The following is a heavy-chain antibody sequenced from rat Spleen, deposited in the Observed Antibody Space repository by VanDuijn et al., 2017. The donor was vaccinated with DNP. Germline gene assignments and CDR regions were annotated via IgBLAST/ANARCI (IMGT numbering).Heavy chain of an antibody. J-gene: IGHJ2*01. V-gene: IGHV5-22*01. CDR2: IGSHGYAP. CDR3: ARDRGYNSGDFFDY. CDR1: GFSFSYYY. D-gene: IGHD1-1*01. Sequence: EVQLVESGGGLVQPGRSLKLSCAASGFSFSYYYMAWVRQAPTKGLEWVAYIGSHGYAPYYGDSVKGRFTISRDNAKSTLYLQMNSLRSEDTATYYCARDRGYNSGDFFDYWGQGVVVTVSS.